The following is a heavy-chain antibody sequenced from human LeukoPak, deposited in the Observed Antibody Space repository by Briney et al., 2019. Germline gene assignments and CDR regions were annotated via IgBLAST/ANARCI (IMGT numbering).Heavy chain of an antibody. J-gene: IGHJ4*02. CDR3: AKKGLSYYGSGVFDY. CDR2: IRYDGSNK. CDR1: GFTFSSYG. V-gene: IGHV3-30*02. Sequence: GGSLRLSCAASGFTFSSYGMHWVRQASGKGLEWVAFIRYDGSNKYYADSVKGRFTISRDNSKNTLYLQMNSLRAEDTAVYYCAKKGLSYYGSGVFDYWGQGTLVTVSS. D-gene: IGHD3-10*01.